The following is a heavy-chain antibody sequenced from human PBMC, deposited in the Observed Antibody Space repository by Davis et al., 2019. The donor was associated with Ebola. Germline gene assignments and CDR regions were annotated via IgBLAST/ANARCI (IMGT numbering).Heavy chain of an antibody. V-gene: IGHV3-73*01. D-gene: IGHD5-12*01. J-gene: IGHJ4*02. CDR2: IRSKANSYAT. CDR3: TRRSIVATTDY. CDR1: GIIFRTYW. Sequence: GGSLRLSCAASGIIFRTYWMSWVRQASGKGLEWVGRIRSKANSYATAYAASVKGRFTISRDDSKNTAYLQMNSLKTEDTAVYYCTRRSIVATTDYWGQGTLVTVSS.